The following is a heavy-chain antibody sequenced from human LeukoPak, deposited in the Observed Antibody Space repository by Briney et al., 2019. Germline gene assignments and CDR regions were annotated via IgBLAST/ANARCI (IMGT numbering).Heavy chain of an antibody. CDR1: GFTFSSYS. D-gene: IGHD6-13*01. CDR2: ISSSSSYI. J-gene: IGHJ4*02. Sequence: GGSLRLSCAAAGFTFSSYSMNWVRQAPGRGREWVSSISSSSSYIYYADSVKGRFTISRDNAKNSLYLQMNSLRAEDTSVYYCARSSVLRIAAAGAFVYWGQGTLVTVSS. CDR3: ARSSVLRIAAAGAFVY. V-gene: IGHV3-21*01.